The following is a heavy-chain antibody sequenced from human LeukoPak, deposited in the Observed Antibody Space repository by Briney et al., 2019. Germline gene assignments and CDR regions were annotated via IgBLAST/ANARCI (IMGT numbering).Heavy chain of an antibody. CDR3: AREILGAASAFDY. Sequence: PGGSLRLPCAASGFIFSTYWMSWVRQAPGKGLERVANIKEDGTVKYHMDSVKGRFTISRDNAKNSLFLQMNSLRAEDTAVYYCAREILGAASAFDYWGQGTLVTVSS. D-gene: IGHD6-13*01. CDR1: GFIFSTYW. V-gene: IGHV3-7*03. J-gene: IGHJ4*02. CDR2: IKEDGTVK.